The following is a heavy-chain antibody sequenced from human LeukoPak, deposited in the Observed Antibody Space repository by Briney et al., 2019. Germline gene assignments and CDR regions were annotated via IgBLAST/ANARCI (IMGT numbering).Heavy chain of an antibody. J-gene: IGHJ4*02. CDR1: GFTFRNYV. CDR2: ITGDGGGT. V-gene: IGHV3-23*01. CDR3: AKKPYLDY. Sequence: GGSLRLSCAASGFTFRNYVMSWVRQVPGKGLEWVSAITGDGGGTNHADSVKGRFTISRDNSRNTLYLQMNSLRAEDTAVYYCAKKPYLDYWGQGTLVTVSS. D-gene: IGHD1-14*01.